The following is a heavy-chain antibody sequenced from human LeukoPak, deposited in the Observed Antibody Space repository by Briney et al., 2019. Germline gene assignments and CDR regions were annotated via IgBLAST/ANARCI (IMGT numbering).Heavy chain of an antibody. V-gene: IGHV4-34*01. D-gene: IGHD5-12*01. CDR3: AFEGPVSGYAFDP. Sequence: SETLSLTCAVYGESFSEYYWSWIRQPPGKGLEWIGQINHSGGTNYHPSLKTRVTISLDTSKNQVSLKLRSVTAADTAVYYCAFEGPVSGYAFDPWGQGTLVTVSS. CDR2: INHSGGT. J-gene: IGHJ5*02. CDR1: GESFSEYY.